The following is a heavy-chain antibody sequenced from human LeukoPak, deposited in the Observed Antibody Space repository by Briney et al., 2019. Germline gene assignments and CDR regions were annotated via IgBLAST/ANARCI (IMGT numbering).Heavy chain of an antibody. V-gene: IGHV3-30*03. CDR1: GFTFSNFG. J-gene: IGHJ4*02. CDR3: AREVGATHDFDY. D-gene: IGHD1-26*01. Sequence: RPGGSLRLSCAASGFTFSNFGMHWVRQAPGKGLEWVAVISYDGSNKYYADSVKGRFTISRDNSKNTLYLQMNSLRAEDTAVYYCAREVGATHDFDYWGQGTLVTVSS. CDR2: ISYDGSNK.